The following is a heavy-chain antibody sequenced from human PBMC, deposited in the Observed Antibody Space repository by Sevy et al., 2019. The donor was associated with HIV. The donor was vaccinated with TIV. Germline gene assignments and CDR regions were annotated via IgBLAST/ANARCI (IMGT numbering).Heavy chain of an antibody. Sequence: GGSLRLSCAASGFTVNSNYMTWVRRAPGKGLEGVSVIHSDDTTYDADSVKDRFTISRDNFKNMLYLHMSSLRAEDTAGYYRARGKSGYGYALNYWGQGTLVTAPQ. CDR1: GFTVNSNY. D-gene: IGHD5-18*01. J-gene: IGHJ4*02. V-gene: IGHV3-66*01. CDR3: ARGKSGYGYALNY. CDR2: IHSDDTT.